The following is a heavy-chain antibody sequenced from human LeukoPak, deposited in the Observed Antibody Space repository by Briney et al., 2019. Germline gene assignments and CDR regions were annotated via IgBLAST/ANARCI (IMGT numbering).Heavy chain of an antibody. CDR1: GYSFTSYW. D-gene: IGHD6-13*01. CDR3: AVSSYSSSWLPHY. V-gene: IGHV5-51*01. J-gene: IGHJ4*02. Sequence: GESLKISCKGSGYSFTSYWIGWVRQLPGKGLEWMGIIYPGDSDTRYSPSFQGQVTISADKSISTAYLQWSSLKASDTAMYYCAVSSYSSSWLPHYWGQGTLVTVSS. CDR2: IYPGDSDT.